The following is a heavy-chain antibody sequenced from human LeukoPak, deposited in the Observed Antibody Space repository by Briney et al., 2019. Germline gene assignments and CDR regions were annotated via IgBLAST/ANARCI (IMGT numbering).Heavy chain of an antibody. J-gene: IGHJ3*02. CDR2: ISSSSSYI. D-gene: IGHD6-25*01. CDR3: ASVVLRRPPDAFDI. CDR1: GFTFSSYS. V-gene: IGHV3-21*01. Sequence: GGSLRLSCAASGFTFSSYSMNWVRRAPGKGLEWVSSISSSSSYIYYADSVKGRFTISRDNAKNSLYLQMNSLRAEDTAVYYCASVVLRRPPDAFDIWGQGTMVTVSS.